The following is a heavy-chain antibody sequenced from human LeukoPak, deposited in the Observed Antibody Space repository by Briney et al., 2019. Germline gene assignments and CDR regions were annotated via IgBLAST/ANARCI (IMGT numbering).Heavy chain of an antibody. CDR3: ARETIAATGTSVFFDY. CDR2: IYHSGST. J-gene: IGHJ4*02. V-gene: IGHV4-61*08. Sequence: PSETLSLTCTVSGASVSSSGYYWSWIRQPPGKGLEWIGYIYHSGSTNYNPSLKSRVTISVDTSKNQFSLKLTSMTAADTAVYYCARETIAATGTSVFFDYWGQGTLVTVSS. CDR1: GASVSSSGYY. D-gene: IGHD6-13*01.